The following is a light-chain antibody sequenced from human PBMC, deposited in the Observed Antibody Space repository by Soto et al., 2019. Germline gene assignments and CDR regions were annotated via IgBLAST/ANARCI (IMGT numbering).Light chain of an antibody. J-gene: IGKJ5*01. V-gene: IGKV3-15*01. CDR1: QSVSSN. Sequence: EIVMTQSPATLSVSPGERANLSCRASQSVSSNLAWYQQKPGQAPRLLIYGASTRATGIPARFSGSGSGTEFTLTISSLQSEDFAVYYCQQYNNWPSTFGQGTRLEIK. CDR3: QQYNNWPST. CDR2: GAS.